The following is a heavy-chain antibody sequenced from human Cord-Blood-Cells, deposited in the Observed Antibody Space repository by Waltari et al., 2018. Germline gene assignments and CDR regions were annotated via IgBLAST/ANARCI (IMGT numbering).Heavy chain of an antibody. CDR3: ARGYYDSSGYYNWFDP. CDR1: GGSISSSSYY. Sequence: QLQLQESGPGLVKPSETLSLTCTVSGGSISSSSYYRGWIRHPPGKGLEWIGSIYYSGSTYYNPSLKSRVTISVDTSKNQFSLKLSSVTAADTAVYYCARGYYDSSGYYNWFDPWGQGTLVTVSS. V-gene: IGHV4-39*01. J-gene: IGHJ5*02. D-gene: IGHD3-22*01. CDR2: IYYSGST.